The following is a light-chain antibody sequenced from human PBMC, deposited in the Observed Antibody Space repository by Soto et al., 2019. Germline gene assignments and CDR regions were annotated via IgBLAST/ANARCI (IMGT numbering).Light chain of an antibody. V-gene: IGLV1-51*02. Sequence: QSVLTQPPSVSAAPGQKVTISCSGSSSNIGNNYLSWYQQLPGTAPKLLIYENNKRPSGIPDRFSGSKSGTSATLGITGLXTGDEADYYCGSWDSSLSAVVFGGGTKLTVL. CDR1: SSNIGNNY. CDR2: ENN. J-gene: IGLJ2*01. CDR3: GSWDSSLSAVV.